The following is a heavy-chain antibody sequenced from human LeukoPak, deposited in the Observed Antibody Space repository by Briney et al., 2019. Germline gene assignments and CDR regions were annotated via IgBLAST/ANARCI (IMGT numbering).Heavy chain of an antibody. V-gene: IGHV4-30-4*01. D-gene: IGHD6-6*01. J-gene: IGHJ3*02. CDR2: IYYSGST. CDR1: GGSISSGDYY. CDR3: ARARIAARPGRVADAFDI. Sequence: SETLSLTCTVSGGSISSGDYYWSWIRQPPGKGLEWIGYIYYSGSTYYNPSLKSRVTISVDTSKNQFSLKLSSVTAADTAVYYCARARIAARPGRVADAFDIWGQGTMVTVSS.